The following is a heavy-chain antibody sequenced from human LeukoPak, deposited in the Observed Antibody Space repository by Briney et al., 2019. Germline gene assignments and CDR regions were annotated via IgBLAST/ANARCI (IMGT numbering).Heavy chain of an antibody. CDR2: INPNSGGT. J-gene: IGHJ4*02. D-gene: IGHD3-10*01. CDR1: GYTFTGYY. Sequence: ASVKVSCKASGYTFTGYYMHWVRQAPGQGLEWMGWINPNSGGTNYAQKFQGRVTMTRDTSISTAYMELSRLRSDDTAVYYCARDRSGAGTEFDYWGQGTLVTVSS. V-gene: IGHV1-2*02. CDR3: ARDRSGAGTEFDY.